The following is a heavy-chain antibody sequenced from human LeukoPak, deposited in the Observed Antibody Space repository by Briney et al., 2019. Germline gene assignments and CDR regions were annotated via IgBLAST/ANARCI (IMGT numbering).Heavy chain of an antibody. CDR3: ARDQRGVANY. D-gene: IGHD2-8*02. CDR2: ISSSSSYI. J-gene: IGHJ4*02. CDR1: GFTFSSYS. Sequence: PGGSPRLSCAASGFTFSSYSMNWVRQAPGKGLEWVSSISSSSSYIYYADSVKGRFTISRDNAKNSLYLQMNSLRAEDTAVYYCARDQRGVANYWGQGTLVTVSS. V-gene: IGHV3-21*01.